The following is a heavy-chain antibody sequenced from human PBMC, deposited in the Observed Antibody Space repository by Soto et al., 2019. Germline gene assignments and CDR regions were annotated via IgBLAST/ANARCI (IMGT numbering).Heavy chain of an antibody. CDR2: IIPIFGTA. CDR3: ARVGFGITGTTYYYYGMDV. V-gene: IGHV1-69*13. J-gene: IGHJ6*02. D-gene: IGHD1-7*01. CDR1: GGTFISYA. Sequence: GASVKVSRRASGGTFISYAISLLLQAPVHVLEWMGGIIPIFGTANYAQKFQGRVTITADESTSTAYMELSSLRSEDTAVYYCARVGFGITGTTYYYYGMDVWGQGTTVTVSS.